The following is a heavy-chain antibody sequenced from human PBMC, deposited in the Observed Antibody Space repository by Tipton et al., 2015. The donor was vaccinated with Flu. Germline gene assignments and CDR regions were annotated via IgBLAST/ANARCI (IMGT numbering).Heavy chain of an antibody. CDR2: MNPNTGHT. V-gene: IGHV1-8*01. CDR3: ARDVPAGGFDP. J-gene: IGHJ5*02. CDR1: GYTFTNYD. Sequence: QSGPEVKKPGASVTVSCTASGYTFTNYDINWVRQATGQGLEWMGWMNPNTGHTGYAQKFQGRVTMTRNTSTSTAYMELSSLRSDDTAVYYCARDVPAGGFDPWGQGTLVTVSS. D-gene: IGHD6-25*01.